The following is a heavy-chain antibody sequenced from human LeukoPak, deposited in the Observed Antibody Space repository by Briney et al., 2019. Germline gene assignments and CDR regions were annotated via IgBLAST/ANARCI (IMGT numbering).Heavy chain of an antibody. J-gene: IGHJ4*02. D-gene: IGHD3-9*01. CDR1: GGSFSGYY. CDR3: ARRHSSTYYDILTGYSGLFDY. Sequence: PSETLSLTCAVYGGSFSGYYWSWIRQPPGKGLEWIGEINHSGSTNYNPSLKSRVTISVDTSKNQFSLKLSSVTAADTAVYYCARRHSSTYYDILTGYSGLFDYWGQGTLVTVSS. V-gene: IGHV4-34*01. CDR2: INHSGST.